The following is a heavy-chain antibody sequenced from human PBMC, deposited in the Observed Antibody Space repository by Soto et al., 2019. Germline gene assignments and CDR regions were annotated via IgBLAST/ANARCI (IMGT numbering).Heavy chain of an antibody. V-gene: IGHV3-23*01. CDR1: GFTFSSYA. D-gene: IGHD3-3*01. CDR2: ISGSGGST. Sequence: GGSLRLSCAASGFTFSSYAMSWVRQAPGKGLEWVSAISGSGGSTYYADSVKGRFTISRDNSKNTLYLQMNSLRAEDTAVYYCPKDRSFDFGSCDYAGDAYDIRGQGTLVSV. CDR3: PKDRSFDFGSCDYAGDAYDI. J-gene: IGHJ3*02.